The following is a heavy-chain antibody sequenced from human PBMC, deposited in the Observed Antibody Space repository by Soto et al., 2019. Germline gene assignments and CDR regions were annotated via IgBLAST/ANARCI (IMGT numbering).Heavy chain of an antibody. V-gene: IGHV3-30*18. D-gene: IGHD1-26*01. CDR2: ISYDGSNK. J-gene: IGHJ6*02. Sequence: PXGSLRLSCSDARFTFSSYGIHWVRQALGKGLEWVAVISYDGSNKYYADSVKGRFTISRDNSKNTLYLQMNSLRAEDTAVYYCAKDVVVGATTGLGDYYYYYGMDVWGQGPTVTVSS. CDR1: RFTFSSYG. CDR3: AKDVVVGATTGLGDYYYYYGMDV.